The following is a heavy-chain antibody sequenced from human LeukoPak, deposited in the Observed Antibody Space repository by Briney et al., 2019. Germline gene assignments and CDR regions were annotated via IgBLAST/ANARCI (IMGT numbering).Heavy chain of an antibody. Sequence: TSETLSLTCTVSGGSINKYYWNWIRQPPGKGLEWIGYIYYSGSTNYNPSLKSRVTISVDTSKNQLSLKLSSVTAADTAVYYCAKGHGSSWALFDYWGQGTLVTISS. CDR1: GGSINKYY. D-gene: IGHD6-13*01. CDR2: IYYSGST. CDR3: AKGHGSSWALFDY. V-gene: IGHV4-59*01. J-gene: IGHJ4*02.